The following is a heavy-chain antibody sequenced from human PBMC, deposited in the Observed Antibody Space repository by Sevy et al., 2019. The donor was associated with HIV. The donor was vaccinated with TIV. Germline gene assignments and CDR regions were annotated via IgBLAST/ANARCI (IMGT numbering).Heavy chain of an antibody. D-gene: IGHD6-13*01. Sequence: SETLSLTCTVSGGSINNYFWSWIRQPPGKGLEWIGYIYYSGSTNYNPSLKSRVTISVDTSKNQLSLKLSSVTAADTAVYYCARESTGAVGDFDYWGQGTLVTASS. CDR1: GGSINNYF. CDR3: ARESTGAVGDFDY. J-gene: IGHJ4*02. V-gene: IGHV4-59*01. CDR2: IYYSGST.